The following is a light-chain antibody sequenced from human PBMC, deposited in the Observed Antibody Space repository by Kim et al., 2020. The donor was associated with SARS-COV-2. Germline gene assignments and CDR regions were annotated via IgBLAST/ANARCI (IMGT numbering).Light chain of an antibody. CDR1: QSVLSSSNNKNY. V-gene: IGKV4-1*01. CDR2: CAS. J-gene: IGKJ2*01. CDR3: QKYYTAPYT. Sequence: DIVMTQSPDSLAVSLGERATINCKSSQSVLSSSNNKNYLAWYQKKPGQTPKLLIYCASSREPGFPDRFSGSGYGTDFTLTISSLQAEDVAVYYCQKYYTAPYTFGQGTKVDIK.